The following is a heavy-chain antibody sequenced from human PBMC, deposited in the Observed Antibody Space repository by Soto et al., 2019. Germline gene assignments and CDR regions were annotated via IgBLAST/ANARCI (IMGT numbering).Heavy chain of an antibody. CDR3: ASSSTKPTVTTRTGFAFDI. J-gene: IGHJ3*02. CDR1: GYSFTSYW. D-gene: IGHD4-17*01. CDR2: IYPGDSDT. Sequence: GESLKISCKGSGYSFTSYWIGWVRQMPGKGLEWMGIIYPGDSDTRYSPSFQGQVTISADKSISTAYLQWSSLKASDTAMYYCASSSTKPTVTTRTGFAFDIWGQGTMVTVSS. V-gene: IGHV5-51*01.